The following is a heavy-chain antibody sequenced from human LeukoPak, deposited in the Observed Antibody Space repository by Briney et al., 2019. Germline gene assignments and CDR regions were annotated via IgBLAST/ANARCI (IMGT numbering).Heavy chain of an antibody. J-gene: IGHJ6*03. D-gene: IGHD3-3*01. CDR1: GGSISSYY. CDR2: IYYSGST. CDR3: ARGVWGGYTLYYYYYMDV. V-gene: IGHV4-59*01. Sequence: SETLSLTCTVSGGSISSYYWSWIRQPPGKGLEWLGYIYYSGSTNYNPSLKSRVTISVDTSKNQFSLKLSSVTAADTAVYYCARGVWGGYTLYYYYYMDVWGKGTTVTVSS.